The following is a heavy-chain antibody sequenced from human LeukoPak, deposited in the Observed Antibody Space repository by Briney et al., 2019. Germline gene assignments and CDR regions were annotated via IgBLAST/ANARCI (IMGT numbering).Heavy chain of an antibody. CDR2: ITSNGGST. CDR1: GFTFSSYA. V-gene: IGHV3-64*01. J-gene: IGHJ3*02. CDR3: ARGRSASCYDGFDI. Sequence: GGSLRLSCAASGFTFSSYAMHWVRQGPGRGLEYVASITSNGGSTYYANSVKGRFTISRDNSENTLYLQMDSLRAEDMALYYCARGRSASCYDGFDIWGQGTMVTVSS. D-gene: IGHD2-2*01.